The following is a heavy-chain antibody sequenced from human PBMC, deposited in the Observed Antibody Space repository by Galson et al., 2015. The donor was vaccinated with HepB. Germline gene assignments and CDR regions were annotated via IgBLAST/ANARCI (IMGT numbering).Heavy chain of an antibody. V-gene: IGHV3-23*01. Sequence: SLRLSCAAPGFTFRNYAMTWVRQAPGKGLEWVSAIIGIGGTTYYADSVKGRFTISRDNSRNTLYLQMNSLRAEDTAVYYCAKMGSFGDHDLDTWGQGTLVTVSS. CDR3: AKMGSFGDHDLDT. CDR1: GFTFRNYA. D-gene: IGHD1-26*01. CDR2: IIGIGGTT. J-gene: IGHJ5*02.